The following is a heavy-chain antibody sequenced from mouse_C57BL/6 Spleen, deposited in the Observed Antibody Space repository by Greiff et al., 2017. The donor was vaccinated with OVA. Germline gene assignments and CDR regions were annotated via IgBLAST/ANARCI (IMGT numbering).Heavy chain of an antibody. CDR1: GYTFTSYW. Sequence: QVQLQQSGAELVKPGASVKLSCKASGYTFTSYWMHWVKQRPGQGLEWIGMIHPNSGSTNYNEKFKSKATLTVDRSSSTAYMQLSSLTSEDSAVYYCARSSYYSSYGEYYYAMDYWGQGTSVTVSS. CDR3: ARSSYYSSYGEYYYAMDY. V-gene: IGHV1-64*01. D-gene: IGHD2-5*01. CDR2: IHPNSGST. J-gene: IGHJ4*01.